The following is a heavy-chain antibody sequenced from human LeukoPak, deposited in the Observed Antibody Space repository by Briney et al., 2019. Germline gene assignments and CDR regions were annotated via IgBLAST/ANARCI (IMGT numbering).Heavy chain of an antibody. D-gene: IGHD6-19*01. CDR2: TRNKDNSYTT. V-gene: IGHV3-72*01. J-gene: IGHJ4*02. CDR1: GFTFSDHY. Sequence: PGGSLRLSCAASGFTFSDHYMEWARQAPGKGREWVGRTRNKDNSYTTECAASVKGRFTISRDDSRNSLYLQMNSLKTEDTAVYYCARVGAVAAPDYWGQGTLVTVSS. CDR3: ARVGAVAAPDY.